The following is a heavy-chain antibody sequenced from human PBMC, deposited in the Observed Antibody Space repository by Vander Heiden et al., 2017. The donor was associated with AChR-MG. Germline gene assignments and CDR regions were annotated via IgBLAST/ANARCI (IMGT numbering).Heavy chain of an antibody. J-gene: IGHJ1*01. CDR1: GFTFSSHG. CDR3: ARLDYYGSGSYPKYFQH. V-gene: IGHV3-7*03. D-gene: IGHD3-10*01. CDR2: IKQDGSEK. Sequence: EVQLVESGGGLVQPGGSLRLSCAASGFTFSSHGMSWVRQAPGKGLEWVANIKQDGSEKYYVDSVKGRFTISRDNAKNSLYLQMNSLRAEDTAVYYCARLDYYGSGSYPKYFQHWGQGTLVTVSS.